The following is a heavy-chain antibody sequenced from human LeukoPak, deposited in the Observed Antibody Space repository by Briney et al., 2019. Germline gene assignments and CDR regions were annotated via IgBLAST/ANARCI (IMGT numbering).Heavy chain of an antibody. CDR1: GGSISSYY. Sequence: SETLSLTCTVSGGSISSYYWSWIRQPPGKGLEWIGYIYYSGSTNYNPSLKSRVTISVDTPKNQFSLKLSSVTAADTAVYYCARLAATKLRYYYYGMDVWGQGTTVTVSS. V-gene: IGHV4-59*01. CDR3: ARLAATKLRYYYYGMDV. D-gene: IGHD4-23*01. CDR2: IYYSGST. J-gene: IGHJ6*02.